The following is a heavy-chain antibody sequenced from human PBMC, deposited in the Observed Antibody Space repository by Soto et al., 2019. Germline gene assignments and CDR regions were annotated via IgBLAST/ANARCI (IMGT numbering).Heavy chain of an antibody. J-gene: IGHJ4*02. Sequence: PGGSLRLSCAASGFTFRNYYMNWVRQAPGKGLEWVAKIKSDGTEKYYVDSVKGRFTISRDNAENSLYLQMNSLRAEDTAVYYCGGGGWDFSSDYPGGRFDYWGQGTLVTVSS. V-gene: IGHV3-7*03. CDR1: GFTFRNYY. CDR2: IKSDGTEK. D-gene: IGHD3-3*01. CDR3: GGGGWDFSSDYPGGRFDY.